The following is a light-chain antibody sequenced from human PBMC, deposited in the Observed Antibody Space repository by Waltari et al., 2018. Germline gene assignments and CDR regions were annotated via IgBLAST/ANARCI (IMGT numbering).Light chain of an antibody. V-gene: IGLV4-69*01. CDR1: SGHSSYA. Sequence: QLVLTQSPSASASLGASVKFTCTLSSGHSSYAIAWHQQQPEKGPRYLMKLNSDGSHSKGDGIPDRFSGSSSGAERYLTISSPQSEDEADYYCQTWGTGVFGGGTKLTVL. CDR2: LNSDGSH. CDR3: QTWGTGV. J-gene: IGLJ2*01.